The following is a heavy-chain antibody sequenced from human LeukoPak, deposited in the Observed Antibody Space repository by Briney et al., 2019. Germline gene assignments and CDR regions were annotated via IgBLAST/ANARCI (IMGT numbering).Heavy chain of an antibody. CDR2: IYTSGST. D-gene: IGHD2-2*01. CDR3: ARQVDVGCSSTSCYGHGAFDI. Sequence: SETLSLTCTVSGGSISSYYWSWIRQPAGKGLECIGRIYTSGSTNYNPSLKSRVTMSVDTSKNQFSLKLSSVTAADTAVYYCARQVDVGCSSTSCYGHGAFDIWGQGTLVTVSS. J-gene: IGHJ3*02. V-gene: IGHV4-4*07. CDR1: GGSISSYY.